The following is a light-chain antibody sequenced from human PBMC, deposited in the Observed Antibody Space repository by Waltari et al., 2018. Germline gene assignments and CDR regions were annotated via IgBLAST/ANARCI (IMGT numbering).Light chain of an antibody. CDR1: SRDIGDYNY. J-gene: IGLJ1*01. CDR2: EVL. V-gene: IGLV2-14*03. Sequence: QSTLTQPASVSGSPGQSITISCTGSSRDIGDYNYVSWFQQHPDNVPKLLIYEVLNRPSGVSARFSGSKSGTTAFLTISGLQTDDEASYYCASYAGTNPYVFGTGT. CDR3: ASYAGTNPYV.